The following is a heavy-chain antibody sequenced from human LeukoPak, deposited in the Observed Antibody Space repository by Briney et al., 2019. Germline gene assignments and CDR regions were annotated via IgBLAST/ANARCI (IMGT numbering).Heavy chain of an antibody. V-gene: IGHV3-9*01. D-gene: IGHD6-13*01. CDR3: AKGARQFHSSIWYAEFGY. J-gene: IGHJ4*02. Sequence: GRSLRLSCAAYGFTFDDYAMHWVRQAPGKGLEWVSGISWNSGSIGYADSVKGRFTISRDNAKNSLYLQMNSLRAEDTAFYYCAKGARQFHSSIWYAEFGYRGQRTLVTVSS. CDR2: ISWNSGSI. CDR1: GFTFDDYA.